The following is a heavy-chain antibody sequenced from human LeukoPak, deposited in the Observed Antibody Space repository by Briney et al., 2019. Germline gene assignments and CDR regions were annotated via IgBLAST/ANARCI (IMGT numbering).Heavy chain of an antibody. D-gene: IGHD6-13*01. CDR1: GFSVSGYW. J-gene: IGHJ4*02. V-gene: IGHV3-7*01. CDR2: IKQDGSEK. CDR3: AREWQGGIAAAGTRIEGDY. Sequence: AGGSLRLSCAGSGFSVSGYWMTWVRQAPGKGLEWVANIKQDGSEKNYVDSVKGRFTISRDNAENSLVLQMNRLRVEDTAVYYCAREWQGGIAAAGTRIEGDYWGQGTLVAVSS.